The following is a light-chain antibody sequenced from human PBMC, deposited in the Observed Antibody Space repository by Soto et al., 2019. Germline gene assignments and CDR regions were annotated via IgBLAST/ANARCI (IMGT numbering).Light chain of an antibody. CDR2: VNSDGSH. CDR3: QTWAPGSSWV. V-gene: IGLV4-69*01. Sequence: QPVLTQSPSASASLGASVKLTCTLSSGHSSYPIAWHQQLPEKGPRYLIKVNSDGSHTKGDGIPDRFSGSSSGAERYLTISSLQSEDEADYYCQTWAPGSSWVFGGGTKLTVL. CDR1: SGHSSYP. J-gene: IGLJ3*02.